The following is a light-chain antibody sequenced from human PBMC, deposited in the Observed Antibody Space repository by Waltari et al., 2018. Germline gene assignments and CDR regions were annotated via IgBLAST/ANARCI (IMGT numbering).Light chain of an antibody. CDR1: QSISSY. CDR2: AAS. J-gene: IGKJ2*01. V-gene: IGKV1-39*01. Sequence: DIQMTQSPSPLSASVGDRVTITCRASQSISSYLNWYQQKPGQAPKLLINAASSLQSGVPSRFSGSGSGTDFTLTISSLQPEDFATYYCQQSYSTPYTFGQGTKLEIK. CDR3: QQSYSTPYT.